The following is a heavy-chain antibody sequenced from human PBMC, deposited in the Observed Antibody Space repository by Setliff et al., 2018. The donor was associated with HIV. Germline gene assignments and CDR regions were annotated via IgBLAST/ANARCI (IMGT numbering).Heavy chain of an antibody. CDR3: ARDRRDDYYLTAYFDS. J-gene: IGHJ4*02. D-gene: IGHD1-26*01. Sequence: PSETLSLTCTVSGGSISSGGYYWSWIRQHPGKGLEWIGYIYYSGSTYYNPSLKCRVTISVDTSKNRFSLRLSSVTAADTAVYYCARDRRDDYYLTAYFDSLGQGTVVTVSS. V-gene: IGHV4-31*03. CDR2: IYYSGST. CDR1: GGSISSGGYY.